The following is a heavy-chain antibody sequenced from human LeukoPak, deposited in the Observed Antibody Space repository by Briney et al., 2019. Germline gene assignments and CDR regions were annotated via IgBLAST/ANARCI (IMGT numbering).Heavy chain of an antibody. CDR2: ISGRGGST. D-gene: IGHD5-18*01. Sequence: GGSLRLSWAASGFTFSSSAMSWVRQAPGEGLEWVSAISGRGGSTYYADSVKGPFTMSRDNSKNTLYLQMNSLRAEDTAVYHCATIWGYSYGDYWGQGTLVTVSS. J-gene: IGHJ4*02. V-gene: IGHV3-23*01. CDR3: ATIWGYSYGDY. CDR1: GFTFSSSA.